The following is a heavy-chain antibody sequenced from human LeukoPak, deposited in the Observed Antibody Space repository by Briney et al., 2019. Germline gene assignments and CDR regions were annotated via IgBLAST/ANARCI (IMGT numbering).Heavy chain of an antibody. V-gene: IGHV3-23*01. Sequence: GGSLRLSCGVSGFAFGSEAMNWVRQSPARGLEWVASISPGGGTTYYADSAKGRFAISRDNSKNTLYLQMNSLRAEDRAVYFCTKDHPGPADFLAVPTATGAFDVWGQGTVVTVSS. CDR2: ISPGGGTT. CDR1: GFAFGSEA. D-gene: IGHD1-1*01. J-gene: IGHJ3*01. CDR3: TKDHPGPADFLAVPTATGAFDV.